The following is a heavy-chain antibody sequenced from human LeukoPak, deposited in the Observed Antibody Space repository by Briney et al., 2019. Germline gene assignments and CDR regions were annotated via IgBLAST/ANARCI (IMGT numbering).Heavy chain of an antibody. CDR2: IYSSGST. CDR3: ARADPNASGYFYRFNWFDP. V-gene: IGHV4-59*01. CDR1: GGAISSYY. Sequence: PSETLSLTCTVSGGAISSYYWNWVRRPPGKGLEWIGNIYSSGSTDYNPSPKSRVTISLDTSKFQFSLRLNSVTAADTAVYYCARADPNASGYFYRFNWFDPWGQGTLVTVSS. D-gene: IGHD3-10*01. J-gene: IGHJ5*02.